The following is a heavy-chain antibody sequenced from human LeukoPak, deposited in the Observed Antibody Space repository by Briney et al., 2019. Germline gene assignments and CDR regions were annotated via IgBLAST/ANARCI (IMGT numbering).Heavy chain of an antibody. V-gene: IGHV3-23*01. Sequence: GGSLRLSCAASGFTFSSYAMSWVRQAPGKGLEWVSAISGSGGSTYYADSVKGRFTISRDNSKNTLYLQMNSLRAEDTAVYYCAKDLEPSGWEYYYCYYGMDVWGQGTTVTVSS. J-gene: IGHJ6*02. CDR1: GFTFSSYA. CDR3: AKDLEPSGWEYYYCYYGMDV. CDR2: ISGSGGST. D-gene: IGHD1-26*01.